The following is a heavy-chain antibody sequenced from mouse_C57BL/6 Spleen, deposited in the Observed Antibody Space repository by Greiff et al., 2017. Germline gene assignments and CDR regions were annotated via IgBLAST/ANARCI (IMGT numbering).Heavy chain of an antibody. Sequence: EVHLVEPGGGLVKPGGSLKLSCAASGFTFSSYAMSWVRQTPEKRLEWVATISDGGSYTYYPDNVKGRFTISRDNAKNNLYLQMSHLESEATAMYYCARDGGSSGYDYWGQGTTLTVSS. CDR3: ARDGGSSGYDY. CDR2: ISDGGSYT. J-gene: IGHJ2*01. D-gene: IGHD3-2*02. V-gene: IGHV5-4*01. CDR1: GFTFSSYA.